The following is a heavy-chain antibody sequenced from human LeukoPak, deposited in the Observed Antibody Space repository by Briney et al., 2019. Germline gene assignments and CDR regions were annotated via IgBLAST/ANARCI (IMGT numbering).Heavy chain of an antibody. V-gene: IGHV3-30*04. Sequence: GGSLRLSCAASGFTFSSYAMHWVRQAPGKGLEWVAVISYDGSNKYYADSVKGRFTISRDNSKNTLYLQMNSLRAEDTAVYYCARSQVSVVVVGAVDYWGQGTLVTVSS. CDR2: ISYDGSNK. J-gene: IGHJ4*02. D-gene: IGHD2-15*01. CDR1: GFTFSSYA. CDR3: ARSQVSVVVVGAVDY.